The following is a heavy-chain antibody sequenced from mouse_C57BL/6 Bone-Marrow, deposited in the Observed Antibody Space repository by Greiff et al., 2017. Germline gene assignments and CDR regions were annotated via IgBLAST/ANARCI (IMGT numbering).Heavy chain of an antibody. Sequence: EVQLQQSVAELVRPGASVKLSCTASGFNIKNTYMHWVKQRPEQGLEWIGRIDPANGNTKYAPKFQGKATITADTSSNTAYLTRSSLTSEDTAIYYCAKGEYGSSYDYAMDYWGQGTSVTVSS. D-gene: IGHD1-1*01. CDR2: IDPANGNT. CDR3: AKGEYGSSYDYAMDY. J-gene: IGHJ4*01. V-gene: IGHV14-3*01. CDR1: GFNIKNTY.